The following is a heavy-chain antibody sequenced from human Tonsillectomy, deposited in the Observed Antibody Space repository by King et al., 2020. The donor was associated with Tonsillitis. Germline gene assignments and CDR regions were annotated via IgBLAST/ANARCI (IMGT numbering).Heavy chain of an antibody. CDR2: INPNSGGT. CDR3: ARDLPARISVPGTPLNAFDV. J-gene: IGHJ3*01. Sequence: QLVQSGAEVKKPGASVKVSCKASGYTLTGYYMHWVRQTPGQGLEWMGWINPNSGGTNYAQKFQGRVTMTRDTSINTAYMELSRLRSDDTAVYYCARDLPARISVPGTPLNAFDVWGQGTMVTVSS. V-gene: IGHV1-2*02. CDR1: GYTLTGYY. D-gene: IGHD6-19*01.